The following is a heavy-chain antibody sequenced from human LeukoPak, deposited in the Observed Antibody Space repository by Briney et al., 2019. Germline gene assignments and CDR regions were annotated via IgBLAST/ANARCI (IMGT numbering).Heavy chain of an antibody. CDR1: GYTFSSYG. V-gene: IGHV1-18*01. CDR2: INAGNGDT. Sequence: ASVKVSCKASGYTFSSYGISWVRQAPGQRLEWMGWINAGNGDTKYSQKFQGRVTIARDTSASTVYMELSSLRSEDTAVYYCARSPYDSSGSHADYWGQGTLVTVSS. CDR3: ARSPYDSSGSHADY. J-gene: IGHJ4*02. D-gene: IGHD3-22*01.